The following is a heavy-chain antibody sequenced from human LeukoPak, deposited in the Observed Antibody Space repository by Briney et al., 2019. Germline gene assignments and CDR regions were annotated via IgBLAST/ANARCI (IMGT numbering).Heavy chain of an antibody. D-gene: IGHD1-1*01. CDR2: IFQRGHS. CDR1: GYSSSSGYY. Sequence: SETLSLTCAVSGYSSSSGYYWGWIRQPPGKGLQWIGSIFQRGHSYYNPSLKSRVTISVDASRNQFSLKLSSVTAADTAVYYCAGDKETTGNGRPNWFDPWGQGTLVNVSS. CDR3: AGDKETTGNGRPNWFDP. V-gene: IGHV4-38-2*01. J-gene: IGHJ5*02.